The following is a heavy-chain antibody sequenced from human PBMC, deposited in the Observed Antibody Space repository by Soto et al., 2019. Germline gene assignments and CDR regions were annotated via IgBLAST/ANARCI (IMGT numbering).Heavy chain of an antibody. J-gene: IGHJ4*02. CDR3: ATMLIACTAPYYFDN. Sequence: QLQLQESGPRLVKPSETLSLTCIFSGDSISDSSHYWGWIRQPPGKGLEWIANMYYSGSTYYSPSLKSTVTISVDTSKKQFSLNLSSVTAADTAVYYCATMLIACTAPYYFDNWGQGTLITVYS. D-gene: IGHD3-16*01. V-gene: IGHV4-39*01. CDR1: GDSISDSSHY. CDR2: MYYSGST.